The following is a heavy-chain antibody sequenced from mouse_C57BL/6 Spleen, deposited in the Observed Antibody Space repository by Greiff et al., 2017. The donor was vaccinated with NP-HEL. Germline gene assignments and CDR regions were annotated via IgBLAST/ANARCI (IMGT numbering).Heavy chain of an antibody. D-gene: IGHD2-4*01. J-gene: IGHJ4*01. V-gene: IGHV1-64*01. CDR2: IHPNSGST. CDR3: ARGGYYDYDGGVYYAMDY. Sequence: VQLQQPGAELVKPGASVKLSCKASGYTFTSYWMHWVKQRPGQGLEWIGMIHPNSGSTNYNEKFKSKATLTVDKSSSTAYMQLSSLTSEDSAVYYCARGGYYDYDGGVYYAMDYWGQGTSVTVSS. CDR1: GYTFTSYW.